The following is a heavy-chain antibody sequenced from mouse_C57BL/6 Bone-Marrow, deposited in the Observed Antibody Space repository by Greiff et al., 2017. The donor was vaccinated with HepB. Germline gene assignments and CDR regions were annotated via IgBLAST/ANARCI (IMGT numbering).Heavy chain of an antibody. J-gene: IGHJ4*01. Sequence: QVQLQQSGPGLVAPSQSLSITCTVSGFSLTSYGVDWVRQPPGKGLEWLGVIWGGGSTNYNSALLSRLSISKDNSKNQVFLKMNRLQTDDTAMYYVDKGGNYGYAMDYWGRGNSVTVSS. CDR2: IWGGGST. CDR3: DKGGNYGYAMDY. CDR1: GFSLTSYG. V-gene: IGHV2-9*01. D-gene: IGHD1-1*01.